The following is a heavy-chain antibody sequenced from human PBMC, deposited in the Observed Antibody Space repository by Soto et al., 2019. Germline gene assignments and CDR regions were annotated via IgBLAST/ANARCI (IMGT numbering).Heavy chain of an antibody. D-gene: IGHD6-19*01. V-gene: IGHV3-21*01. CDR2: ISGSSTYI. J-gene: IGHJ6*02. Sequence: EVQLVESGGGLVKPGGSLRLSCAASGFIVTSYTVNWVRQAPGKGLEWVSSISGSSTYIYYADSVKGRFTICRDNAKNLLSLQLHSLRAEDTAVYYCARDRKIAVAGTSNYFYYGLDVWGQGTTVTVSS. CDR3: ARDRKIAVAGTSNYFYYGLDV. CDR1: GFIVTSYT.